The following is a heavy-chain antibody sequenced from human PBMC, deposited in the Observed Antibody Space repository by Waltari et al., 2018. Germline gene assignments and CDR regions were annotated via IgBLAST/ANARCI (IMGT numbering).Heavy chain of an antibody. D-gene: IGHD2-15*01. CDR3: AKTPFRATRTPVFDY. CDR2: VDPEDGET. J-gene: IGHJ4*02. Sequence: EVQLVQSGAEVKTAGATVKISFKFSVYPFTAHYIHWVQQAPGKGLGWMGFVDPEDGETMYAERFQGRVTIIADTSSDTVYMELTSLRSEDTAVFYCAKTPFRATRTPVFDYWGQGTLVTVSS. CDR1: VYPFTAHY. V-gene: IGHV1-69-2*01.